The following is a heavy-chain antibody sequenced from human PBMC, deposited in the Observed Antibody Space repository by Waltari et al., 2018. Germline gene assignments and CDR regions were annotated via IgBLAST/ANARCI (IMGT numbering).Heavy chain of an antibody. J-gene: IGHJ4*02. D-gene: IGHD3-3*01. CDR2: GYENGYK. CDR1: GDSISTSTFY. CDR3: VRQRSADFWSGYFDL. V-gene: IGHV4-39*01. Sequence: QAQLQALGPGQVKPSETLSFRCAVSGDSISTSTFYWGWVRQPPGKGLAWVGSGYENGYKFYNPTPKSRLTLSMDTSNNHFSLSLTSVTAADTAVYYCVRQRSADFWSGYFDLWGQGTLVTVSS.